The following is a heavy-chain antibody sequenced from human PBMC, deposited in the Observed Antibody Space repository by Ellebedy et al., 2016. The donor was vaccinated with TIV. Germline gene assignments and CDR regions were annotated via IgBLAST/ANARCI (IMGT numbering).Heavy chain of an antibody. J-gene: IGHJ5*02. Sequence: GESLKISCAASGITISGHTMHWVRQVPGKGLEYISAIIYNGVDTYYANSVQGRFTISRDDSKNTLFLQMGSLRVEDMGVYYCVREERCSDPVYCYEDLWGQGTLVTVSS. V-gene: IGHV3-64*01. CDR2: IIYNGVDT. D-gene: IGHD2-2*01. CDR1: GITISGHT. CDR3: VREERCSDPVYCYEDL.